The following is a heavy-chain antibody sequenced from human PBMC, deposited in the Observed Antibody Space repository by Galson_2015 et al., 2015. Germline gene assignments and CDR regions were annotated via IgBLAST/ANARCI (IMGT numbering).Heavy chain of an antibody. CDR2: ISRNSNNI. CDR3: AKGQQFRTSNYSYHAMDA. CDR1: GLTFDDYA. D-gene: IGHD6-13*01. J-gene: IGHJ6*02. Sequence: SLRLSCAASGLTFDDYAMHWVRQAPGKGLEWVSGISRNSNNIDYADSVKGRFTISRDNAKNALYLQMNSLRGEDTALYYCAKGQQFRTSNYSYHAMDAWGQGTPVTVSS. V-gene: IGHV3-9*01.